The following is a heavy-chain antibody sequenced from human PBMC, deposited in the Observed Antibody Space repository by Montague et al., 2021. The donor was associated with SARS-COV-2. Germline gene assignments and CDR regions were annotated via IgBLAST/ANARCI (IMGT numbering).Heavy chain of an antibody. Sequence: PALVKPTQTLTLTCTFSGFSLSTSGVCVGWIRQPPGKALEWLALIYWNDDKRYSPSLKSRLTITKDTSKNQVVLTMTNMDPVDTATYYCARTTDCGYIDGRCTDAMDVWGQGTTVTVSS. CDR2: IYWNDDK. V-gene: IGHV2-5*01. D-gene: IGHD5-18*01. J-gene: IGHJ3*01. CDR3: ARTTDCGYIDGRCTDAMDV. CDR1: GFSLSTSGVC.